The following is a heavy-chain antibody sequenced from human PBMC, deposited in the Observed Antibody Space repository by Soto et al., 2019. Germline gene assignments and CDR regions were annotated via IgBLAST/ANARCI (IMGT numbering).Heavy chain of an antibody. CDR3: ARQSRGYYYVLWYFDL. V-gene: IGHV5-51*01. Sequence: EVQLVQSGAEVKKPGESLKISCKGSGYSFTSYWIGWVRQMPGKGLEWMGIIYPGDSDTSYSPSFQGQVTISADKSISTAYLQWSSLKASDTAMYYCARQSRGYYYVLWYFDLWGRGTLVTVSS. CDR1: GYSFTSYW. J-gene: IGHJ2*01. D-gene: IGHD3-22*01. CDR2: IYPGDSDT.